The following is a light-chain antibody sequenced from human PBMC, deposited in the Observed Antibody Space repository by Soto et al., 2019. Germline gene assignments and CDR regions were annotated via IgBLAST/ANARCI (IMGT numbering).Light chain of an antibody. V-gene: IGLV2-14*01. CDR2: EVT. J-gene: IGLJ2*01. CDR3: SSYSTTSSPHVL. Sequence: QSVLTQPASVSGSPGQSITISCTGTPSDIGRYNYVSWYQQFPGKVPKLLIHEVTYRPSGVSARFSGSKSGSTASLTISGLQAEDEADYYCSSYSTTSSPHVLFGGGTKLTVL. CDR1: PSDIGRYNY.